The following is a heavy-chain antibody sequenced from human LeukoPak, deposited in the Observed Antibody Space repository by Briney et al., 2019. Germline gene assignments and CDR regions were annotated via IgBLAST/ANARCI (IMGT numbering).Heavy chain of an antibody. D-gene: IGHD1-26*01. CDR1: GFTFSDYY. CDR2: ISSSGSTI. Sequence: GGSLRLSCAASGFTFSDYYMSWIRQAPGKGLEWVSYISSSGSTIYYADSVKGRFTISGDNSKNTLYLQMNSLRAEDTAVYYCARANSVTYSYYFDFWGQGTLVTVSS. CDR3: ARANSVTYSYYFDF. J-gene: IGHJ4*02. V-gene: IGHV3-11*01.